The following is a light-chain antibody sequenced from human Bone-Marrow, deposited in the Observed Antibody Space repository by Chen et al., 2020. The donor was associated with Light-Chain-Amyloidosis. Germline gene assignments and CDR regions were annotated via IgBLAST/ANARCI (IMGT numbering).Light chain of an antibody. V-gene: IGLV3-21*02. CDR2: DDS. J-gene: IGLJ3*02. Sequence: SYVLTQPSSVSVAPGQTATIACGGNNIGSTSVHWYQQTPGQAPLLVVYDDSDRPSGIPGRFSGSNSGNTAALTISRVEAVDEADYYCQVWDRSSDRPVFGGGTKLTDL. CDR3: QVWDRSSDRPV. CDR1: NIGSTS.